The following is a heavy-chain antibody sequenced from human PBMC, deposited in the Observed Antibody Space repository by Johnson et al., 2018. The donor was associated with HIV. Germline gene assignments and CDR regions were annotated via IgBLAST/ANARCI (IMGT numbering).Heavy chain of an antibody. CDR3: ARAFPPSGYDFRGRSYAFDI. Sequence: QVQLVESGGGLVQPGGSLRLSCAASGFTFSSYGMHWVRQAPGKGLEWVAFIRYDGSNKYYADSVKGRFTISRDNSKNTLYLQMNSLRAEDTAVYYCARAFPPSGYDFRGRSYAFDIWGRGTMVTVSS. D-gene: IGHD5-12*01. CDR2: IRYDGSNK. V-gene: IGHV3-30*02. J-gene: IGHJ3*02. CDR1: GFTFSSYG.